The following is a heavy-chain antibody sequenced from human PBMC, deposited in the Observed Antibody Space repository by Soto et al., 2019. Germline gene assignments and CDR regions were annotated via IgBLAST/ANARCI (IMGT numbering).Heavy chain of an antibody. CDR2: ISYDGSNK. CDR1: GFTFSSYV. Sequence: PGGSLRLSCAASGFTFSSYVMHLVRQAPGKGLEWVAVISYDGSNKYYADSVKGRFTISRDNSKNTLYLQMNSLRAEDTAVYYCAKAEDSGYGLSSAGYFDYWGQGTLVTVSS. D-gene: IGHD5-12*01. CDR3: AKAEDSGYGLSSAGYFDY. J-gene: IGHJ4*02. V-gene: IGHV3-30*18.